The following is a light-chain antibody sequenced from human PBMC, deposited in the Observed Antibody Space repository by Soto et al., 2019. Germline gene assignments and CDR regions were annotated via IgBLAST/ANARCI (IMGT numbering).Light chain of an antibody. CDR2: WAS. Sequence: DIVMTQSPDSLAVSLGERATINCKSSQSVSYSSNNNNFLAWYQQKPGQPPKLLIYWASTRKSGVPDRFSASGSGADFTLTISSLQAEDVAVYYCQQYYSNPPTFGGGTKVEIK. J-gene: IGKJ4*01. CDR3: QQYYSNPPT. V-gene: IGKV4-1*01. CDR1: QSVSYSSNNNNF.